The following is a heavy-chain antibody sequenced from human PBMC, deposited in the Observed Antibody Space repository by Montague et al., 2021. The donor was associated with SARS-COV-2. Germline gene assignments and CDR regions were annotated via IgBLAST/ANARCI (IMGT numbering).Heavy chain of an antibody. V-gene: IGHV4-39*01. D-gene: IGHD4-17*01. CDR1: GGSVRSSNDC. CDR3: ARGPKMYGELADY. CDR2: FYYSGNT. J-gene: IGHJ4*02. Sequence: ETLSLACTVSGGSVRSSNDCWGWIRQPPGKGLEWIANFYYSGNTYYNPPLKSRVTISVDTSNSQFSLKLSSVTAADTAVYYCARGPKMYGELADYWGQGTLVTVSS.